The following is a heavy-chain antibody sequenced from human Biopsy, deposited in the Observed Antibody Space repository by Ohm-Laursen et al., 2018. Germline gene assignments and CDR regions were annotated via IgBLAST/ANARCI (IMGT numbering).Heavy chain of an antibody. CDR3: TNHYCGGITCLMNF. J-gene: IGHJ4*02. Sequence: SLRLSCTASGFGVNTYGMHWVRQGPGKGLEWVSVISSDGTKELYADSVKGRFTISRDNSRNTLYLQMNSLRAEDTAVYFCTNHYCGGITCLMNFWGQGTRVTVSS. CDR1: GFGVNTYG. D-gene: IGHD2-21*01. V-gene: IGHV3-30*18. CDR2: ISSDGTKE.